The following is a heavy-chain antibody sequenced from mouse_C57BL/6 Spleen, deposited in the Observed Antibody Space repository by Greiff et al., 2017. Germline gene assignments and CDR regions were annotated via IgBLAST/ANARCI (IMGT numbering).Heavy chain of an antibody. CDR3: ARSYYERGFAY. Sequence: QVQLQQPGAELVMPGASVKLSCKASGYTFTSYWMHWVKQRPGQGLEWIGEIDPSDSYTNYNQKFKGKSTLTVDKSSSTAYMQLSILTSEDSAVYYCARSYYERGFAYWGQGTLVTVSA. D-gene: IGHD2-10*01. CDR1: GYTFTSYW. CDR2: IDPSDSYT. V-gene: IGHV1-69*01. J-gene: IGHJ3*01.